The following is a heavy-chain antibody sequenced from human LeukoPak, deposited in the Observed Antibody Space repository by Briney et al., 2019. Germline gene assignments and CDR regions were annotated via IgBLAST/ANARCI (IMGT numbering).Heavy chain of an antibody. CDR3: ARDTLIAAFDY. Sequence: SETLSLTCTVSGYSISSGYYWGWIRQPAGKGLEWIGRIYTSGSTNYNPSLKSRVTISVDTSKNQFSLKLSSVTAADTAVYYCARDTLIAAFDYWGQGTLVTVSS. CDR1: GYSISSGYY. D-gene: IGHD6-13*01. V-gene: IGHV4-61*02. CDR2: IYTSGST. J-gene: IGHJ4*02.